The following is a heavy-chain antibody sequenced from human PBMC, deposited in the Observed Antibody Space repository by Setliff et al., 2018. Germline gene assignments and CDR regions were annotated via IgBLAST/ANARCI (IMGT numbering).Heavy chain of an antibody. Sequence: ASVKVSCKTSGFMFCTYGLSWVRQAPGQAPEWIGCISGYTGDTNYAPKFRDRVTLTIDPSSTTAYMELRSLKSDDTAFYYCARSSAPSVVLAADFDFWGQGTLVTVSS. CDR1: GFMFCTYG. CDR3: ARSSAPSVVLAADFDF. D-gene: IGHD3-9*01. J-gene: IGHJ4*02. V-gene: IGHV1-18*01. CDR2: ISGYTGDT.